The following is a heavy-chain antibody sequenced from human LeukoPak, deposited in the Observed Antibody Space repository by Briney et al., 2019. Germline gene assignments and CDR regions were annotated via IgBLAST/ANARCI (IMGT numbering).Heavy chain of an antibody. CDR1: GYSISSNHW. D-gene: IGHD4-11*01. J-gene: IGHJ5*02. Sequence: SETLSLTCGVSGYSISSNHWWEWVRQPPGKGLEWIGEINHSGSTNYNPSLKNRVTISVDTSKNQFSLKLSSVTAADTAVYYCARAGSGYSNYWSFPKYNWFDPWGQGTLVTVSS. V-gene: IGHV4-4*02. CDR2: INHSGST. CDR3: ARAGSGYSNYWSFPKYNWFDP.